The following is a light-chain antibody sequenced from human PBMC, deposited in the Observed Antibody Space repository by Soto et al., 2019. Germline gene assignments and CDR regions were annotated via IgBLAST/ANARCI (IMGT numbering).Light chain of an antibody. CDR2: EVS. Sequence: QSVLTQPASVSGSPGQSITISCTGTSSVVGSYNLVSWYQQHPGKALKLMIYEVSKRPSGVSNRFSGSKSGNTASLTISGLQAEDEADYYCCSYAGSSTYVFGTGTKVTVL. J-gene: IGLJ1*01. V-gene: IGLV2-23*02. CDR1: SSVVGSYNL. CDR3: CSYAGSSTYV.